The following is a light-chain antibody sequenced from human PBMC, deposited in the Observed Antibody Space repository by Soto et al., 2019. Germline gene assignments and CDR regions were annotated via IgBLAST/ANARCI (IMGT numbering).Light chain of an antibody. CDR1: SSDVGNYEY. CDR2: SVN. Sequence: QSALIQPPSVSGSPGQSVTISCTGTSSDVGNYEYVSGYQHYPGTVPIYMVYSVNSQPSGVPDRFSGSKSGNTASMTISGLQAEDEADCYCCSCTLSPCLIFGGRTKLTVL. CDR3: CSCTLSPCLI. J-gene: IGLJ2*01. V-gene: IGLV2-11*01.